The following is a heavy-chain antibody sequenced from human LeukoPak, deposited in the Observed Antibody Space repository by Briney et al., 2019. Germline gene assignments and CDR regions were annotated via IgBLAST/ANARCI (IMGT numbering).Heavy chain of an antibody. V-gene: IGHV3-21*01. CDR2: ISSSSSYI. D-gene: IGHD3-22*01. J-gene: IGHJ4*02. CDR1: GFTFSSYS. CDR3: ARGPFIARSGSTLDY. Sequence: PGGSLRLSCAASGFTFSSYSMNWVRQAPGKGLEWVSSISSSSSYIYYADSVKGRFTISRDNAKNTLYLQMNSLRAEDTAVYYCARGPFIARSGSTLDYWGQGTLVTVSS.